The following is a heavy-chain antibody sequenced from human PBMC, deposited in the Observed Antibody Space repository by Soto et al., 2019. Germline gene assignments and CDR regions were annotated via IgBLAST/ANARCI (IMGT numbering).Heavy chain of an antibody. CDR3: ADRAYCYCQRDNWFDP. V-gene: IGHV2-5*01. CDR1: GFSLTTPGAG. D-gene: IGHD2-21*01. Sequence: HITLKQSGATLVKPPQTLTLTYTYSGFSLTTPGAGMDCFRQPPGKALQWLALIYWNDDKRYSPSLKSRLTIDKDAPKNQVVRIFANVYPVDTATYYCADRAYCYCQRDNWFDPCGQGVPVIVSS. J-gene: IGHJ5*02. CDR2: IYWNDDK.